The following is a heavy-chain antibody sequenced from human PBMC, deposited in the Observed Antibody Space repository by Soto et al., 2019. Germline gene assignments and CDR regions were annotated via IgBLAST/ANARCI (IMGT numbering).Heavy chain of an antibody. CDR1: GYTFTGYY. CDR2: INPNSGGT. CDR3: AMGPYYYDSRGYSQDYYYYGMDV. Sequence: ASVKVSCKASGYTFTGYYMHWVRQAPGQGLEWMGWINPNSGGTNYAQKFQGWVTMTRDTSISTAYMELSRLRSDDTAVYYCAMGPYYYDSRGYSQDYYYYGMDVWGQGTTVNV. J-gene: IGHJ6*02. D-gene: IGHD3-22*01. V-gene: IGHV1-2*04.